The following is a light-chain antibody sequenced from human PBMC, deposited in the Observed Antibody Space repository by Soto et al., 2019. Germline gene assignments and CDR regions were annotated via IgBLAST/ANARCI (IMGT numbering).Light chain of an antibody. Sequence: EIVLTQSPGTLSLSPGERATLSCRASQSVSRSYLAWYQQKPGQAPRHLIYGASSRATGVPDRFSASGSGTDFTLTISRLEPEDFAMYYCQQYGSSPPYTFGQGTKLEIK. V-gene: IGKV3-20*01. CDR2: GAS. J-gene: IGKJ2*01. CDR3: QQYGSSPPYT. CDR1: QSVSRSY.